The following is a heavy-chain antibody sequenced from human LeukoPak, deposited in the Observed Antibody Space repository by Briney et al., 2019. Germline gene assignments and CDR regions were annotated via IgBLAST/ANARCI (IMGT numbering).Heavy chain of an antibody. V-gene: IGHV3-11*01. CDR1: GFTFSDYD. Sequence: GGSLRLSCAASGFTFSDYDMSWIRQAPGKGLEWVSYISSSGSTMSYADSVKGRFTISRDNAKNSLYLQMNSLRAEDTAVYYCARVGRYYYDSSGYLRNWGQGTLVTVSS. CDR3: ARVGRYYYDSSGYLRN. J-gene: IGHJ4*02. D-gene: IGHD3-22*01. CDR2: ISSSGSTM.